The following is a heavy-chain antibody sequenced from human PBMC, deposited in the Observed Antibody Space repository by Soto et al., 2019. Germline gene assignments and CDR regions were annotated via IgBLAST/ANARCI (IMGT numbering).Heavy chain of an antibody. D-gene: IGHD3-9*01. CDR2: MNPNSGNT. V-gene: IGHV1-8*01. J-gene: IGHJ2*01. CDR3: AREVIPYDILTGYYVYFDL. CDR1: GYTFTSYD. Sequence: ASVKVSCKASGYTFTSYDINWVRQATGQGLEWMGWMNPNSGNTGYAQKFQGRVTMTRNTSISTAYMELSSLRSEDTAVYYCAREVIPYDILTGYYVYFDLWGRGTLVTVSS.